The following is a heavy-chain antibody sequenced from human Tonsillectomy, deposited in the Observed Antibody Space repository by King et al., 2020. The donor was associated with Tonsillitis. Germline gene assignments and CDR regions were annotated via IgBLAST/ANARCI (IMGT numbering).Heavy chain of an antibody. CDR1: GFTFSSYG. CDR3: AKEGHYENNWFDP. D-gene: IGHD3-3*01. J-gene: IGHJ5*02. Sequence: VQLVESGGGVVQPGGSLRLSCAASGFTFSSYGMHWVRQAPGKGLEWVAFIQYDGSNKYYADSVKGRFTISRDNSKNTLYLQMNSLRAEDTAVYYCAKEGHYENNWFDPWGQGTLVTVSS. V-gene: IGHV3-30*02. CDR2: IQYDGSNK.